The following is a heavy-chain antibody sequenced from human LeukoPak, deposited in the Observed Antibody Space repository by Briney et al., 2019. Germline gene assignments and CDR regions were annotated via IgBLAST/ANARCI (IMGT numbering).Heavy chain of an antibody. J-gene: IGHJ6*02. CDR2: INDSGRRT. V-gene: IGHV3-23*01. Sequence: GGSLRLSCAASGFIFSTDRMSWVRQAPGKGLEWVSLINDSGRRTYYADSVKGRFTVSRDNSKYTLYLQMNSLRVEDTAVYYCASSTYNYDYALDVWGQGTTVTVSS. CDR1: GFIFSTDR. D-gene: IGHD5-24*01. CDR3: ASSTYNYDYALDV.